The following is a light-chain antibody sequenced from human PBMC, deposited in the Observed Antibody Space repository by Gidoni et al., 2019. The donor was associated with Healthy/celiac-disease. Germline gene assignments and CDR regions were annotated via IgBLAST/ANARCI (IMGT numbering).Light chain of an antibody. V-gene: IGLV2-14*01. CDR3: SSYTSSSTLVV. CDR1: RSDVGGYNY. J-gene: IGLJ2*01. CDR2: DVS. Sequence: QSALTQPASVSGSPGQSITISCTGTRSDVGGYNYVSWYQQHPGKAPKLMIYDVSNRPSGASNRFSGSKSGNTASLTFSGLQAEDEADYYCSSYTSSSTLVVFGGGTKLTVL.